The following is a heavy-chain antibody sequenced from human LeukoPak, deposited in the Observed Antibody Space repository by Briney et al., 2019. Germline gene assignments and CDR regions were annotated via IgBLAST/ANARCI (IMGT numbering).Heavy chain of an antibody. CDR1: GFTFSSYG. V-gene: IGHV3-66*01. J-gene: IGHJ4*02. D-gene: IGHD3-9*01. Sequence: GGSLRLSCAASGFTFSSYGMSWVRQAPGKGLEWVPVIYSGGSTYYADSVKGRFTISRDNSKNTLYLQMNSLRAEDTAVYYCASLGYYDILTGYYHTFDYWGQGTLVTVSS. CDR2: IYSGGST. CDR3: ASLGYYDILTGYYHTFDY.